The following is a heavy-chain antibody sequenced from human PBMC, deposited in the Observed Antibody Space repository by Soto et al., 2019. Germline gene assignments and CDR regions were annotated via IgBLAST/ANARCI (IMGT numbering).Heavy chain of an antibody. CDR3: ARDGGGWAGGFDP. Sequence: QVQLQESGPGLVKPSETLSLTCTVSGGSISSYYWSWIRQPPGKGLEWIGYIYYSGSTNYNPSLKSRVTISVDTSKNQFSLKLSSVTAADTAVSYCARDGGGWAGGFDPWGQGTLVTVSS. CDR1: GGSISSYY. D-gene: IGHD2-15*01. V-gene: IGHV4-59*01. J-gene: IGHJ5*02. CDR2: IYYSGST.